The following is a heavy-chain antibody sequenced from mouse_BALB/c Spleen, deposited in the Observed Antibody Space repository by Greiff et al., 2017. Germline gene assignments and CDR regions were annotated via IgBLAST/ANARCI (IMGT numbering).Heavy chain of an antibody. D-gene: IGHD1-1*01. CDR3: TTGTTVAY. CDR1: GFTFSSYW. V-gene: IGHV6-3*01. CDR2: IRLKSDNYAT. J-gene: IGHJ3*01. Sequence: EVQRVESGGGLVQPGGSMKLSCVASGFTFSSYWMSWVRQSPEKGLEWVAEIRLKSDNYATHYAVSVKGKFTISRDDSKSRLYLQMHSLSADDTGIYYCTTGTTVAYWGQGTLVTVSA.